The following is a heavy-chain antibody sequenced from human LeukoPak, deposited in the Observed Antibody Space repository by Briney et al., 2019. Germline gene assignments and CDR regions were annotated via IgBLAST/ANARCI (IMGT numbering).Heavy chain of an antibody. V-gene: IGHV3-48*04. Sequence: GGPLRLSCAASGFSFSNYSMNWVRQAPGEGLEWISSISSSGDTIYYADSVKGRFTISRDNAKKSLYLQMNSVRVDDTAVYYCARAVGYWGQGTLVTVSS. CDR2: ISSSGDTI. CDR3: ARAVGY. CDR1: GFSFSNYS. J-gene: IGHJ4*02.